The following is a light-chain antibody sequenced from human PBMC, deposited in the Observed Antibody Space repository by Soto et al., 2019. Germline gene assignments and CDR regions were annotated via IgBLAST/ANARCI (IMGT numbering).Light chain of an antibody. CDR2: AAS. CDR1: QTIIRY. V-gene: IGKV1-39*01. CDR3: HQSYSTLFT. Sequence: DIQMTQSPSSLSASVGDRVTITCRASQTIIRYLNWYQQKPGRAPNLLIYAASSLQSGVPSRFSGSGSGTEFTLTISSLPPEDFATYYCHQSYSTLFTFGPGTKVEIK. J-gene: IGKJ3*01.